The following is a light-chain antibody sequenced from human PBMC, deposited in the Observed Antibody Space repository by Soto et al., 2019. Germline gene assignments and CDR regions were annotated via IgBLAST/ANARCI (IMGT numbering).Light chain of an antibody. V-gene: IGKV3-15*01. CDR2: DAS. Sequence: EIVMTKSPATLSLSTGERATLSCRASQTIDNTLAWYQRKPGQAPRLLIYDASTRATGVPARFSGSGSGTDFTLTISSLQSEDFAVYYCQQYNNWPRTFGQGTKVDI. J-gene: IGKJ1*01. CDR1: QTIDNT. CDR3: QQYNNWPRT.